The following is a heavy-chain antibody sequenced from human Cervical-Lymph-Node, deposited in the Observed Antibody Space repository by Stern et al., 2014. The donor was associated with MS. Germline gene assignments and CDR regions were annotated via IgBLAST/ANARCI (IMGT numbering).Heavy chain of an antibody. J-gene: IGHJ4*02. CDR2: VNPNTGAT. D-gene: IGHD6-19*01. CDR3: AAASTTSSASPFDY. Sequence: DQLVESGAEVKKPGASLKVSCQTSRYTFTAYSLHWVRQAPGQGLQWMGWVNPNTGATTYAKQFRGRVTMTRDSSISTAYMELSRLTSDDTAVYYCAAASTTSSASPFDYWGQGTLLTVSS. CDR1: RYTFTAYS. V-gene: IGHV1-2*02.